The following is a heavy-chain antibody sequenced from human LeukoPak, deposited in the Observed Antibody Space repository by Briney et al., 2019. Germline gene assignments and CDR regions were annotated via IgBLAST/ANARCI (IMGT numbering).Heavy chain of an antibody. CDR2: ISAHNGNT. CDR1: GHTFTSYG. Sequence: ASVNVSCKASGHTFTSYGISWVRQAPGQGLEWMGWISAHNGNTNYAQKLQGRVTMTTDTSTSTAYMELRSLRSDDTAVYYCARIIASDYFDYWGQGTLVTVSS. D-gene: IGHD6-13*01. CDR3: ARIIASDYFDY. V-gene: IGHV1-18*01. J-gene: IGHJ4*02.